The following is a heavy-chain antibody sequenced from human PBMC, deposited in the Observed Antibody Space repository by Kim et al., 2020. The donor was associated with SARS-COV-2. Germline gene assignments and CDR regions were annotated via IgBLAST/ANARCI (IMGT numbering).Heavy chain of an antibody. CDR3: ARVPPLYSSGWYHYGMDV. CDR2: MNPNSGNT. CDR1: GYTFTSYD. D-gene: IGHD6-19*01. V-gene: IGHV1-8*01. Sequence: ASVKVSCKASGYTFTSYDINWVRQATGQGLEWMGWMNPNSGNTGYAQKFQGRVTMTRNTSISTAYMELSSLRSEDTAVYYCARVPPLYSSGWYHYGMDVWGQGTTVTVSS. J-gene: IGHJ6*02.